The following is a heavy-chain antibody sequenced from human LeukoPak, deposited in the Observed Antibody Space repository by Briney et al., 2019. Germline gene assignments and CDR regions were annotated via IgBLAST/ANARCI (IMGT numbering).Heavy chain of an antibody. D-gene: IGHD2-2*01. Sequence: SQTLSLTCTVSGGSISSGGYYWSWIRQHPGKGLEWIGYTYYSGSTYYNPSLKSRVTISVDTSKNQFSLKLSSVTAADTAVYYCARDRALGYCSSTSCYYYGMDVWGQGTTVTVSS. J-gene: IGHJ6*02. CDR1: GGSISSGGYY. CDR3: ARDRALGYCSSTSCYYYGMDV. V-gene: IGHV4-31*03. CDR2: TYYSGST.